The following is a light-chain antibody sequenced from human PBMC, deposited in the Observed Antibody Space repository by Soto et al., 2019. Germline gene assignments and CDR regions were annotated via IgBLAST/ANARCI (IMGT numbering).Light chain of an antibody. J-gene: IGLJ2*01. CDR2: EGT. V-gene: IGLV2-23*01. CDR3: CSYAGSNILV. Sequence: QSVLTQPASVSGSPGQSITISCTGTSNDVGNYNLVSWYQQHPGKAPKVMIYEGTKRPSGVSNRFSGSKSGNTASLTVSGLQAEDEADYYCCSYAGSNILVFGGGTQLTVL. CDR1: SNDVGNYNL.